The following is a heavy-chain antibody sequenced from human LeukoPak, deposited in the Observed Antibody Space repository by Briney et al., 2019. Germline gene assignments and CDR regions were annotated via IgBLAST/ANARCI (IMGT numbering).Heavy chain of an antibody. CDR1: GFSFTTYN. V-gene: IGHV3-48*01. J-gene: IGHJ4*02. CDR3: VREGDSGSYSHY. CDR2: IRSSGSAM. D-gene: IGHD1-26*01. Sequence: GGSLRLSCAASGFSFTTYNMNWVRQALGKGLEWLSCIRSSGSAMFYADSVKGRFTISRDNAKNSLYLQMNSLRVEDTAVYYCVREGDSGSYSHYWGQGTLVTVSS.